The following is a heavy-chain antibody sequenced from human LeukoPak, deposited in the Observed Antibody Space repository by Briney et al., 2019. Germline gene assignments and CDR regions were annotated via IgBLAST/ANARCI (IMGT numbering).Heavy chain of an antibody. CDR2: IKQDGSEK. D-gene: IGHD6-19*01. V-gene: IGHV3-7*01. Sequence: PGGSLRLSRAASGFTLSTYWMTWVRQAPGKGLEWVANIKQDGSEKYYVDSVKGRFTISRDNAKKLLYLQMNSLRVEDTAVYYCARDRGSSGRLGRFDNWGQGTLVTVSP. CDR1: GFTLSTYW. CDR3: ARDRGSSGRLGRFDN. J-gene: IGHJ4*02.